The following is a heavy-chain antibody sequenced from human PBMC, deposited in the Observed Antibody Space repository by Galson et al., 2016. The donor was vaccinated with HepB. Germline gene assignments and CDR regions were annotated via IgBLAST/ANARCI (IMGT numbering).Heavy chain of an antibody. D-gene: IGHD2/OR15-2a*01. CDR2: ISRSGDST. V-gene: IGHV3-23*01. Sequence: SLRLSCATSGVTVGNDYMTWVRQAPGKGLEVVSSISRSGDSTDYADSVKGRFTISRDNSKNTLSLQMNSLKSDDTAVYYCVRVTSFIRDIGSLDLWGHGTLVTVSS. J-gene: IGHJ3*01. CDR3: VRVTSFIRDIGSLDL. CDR1: GVTVGNDY.